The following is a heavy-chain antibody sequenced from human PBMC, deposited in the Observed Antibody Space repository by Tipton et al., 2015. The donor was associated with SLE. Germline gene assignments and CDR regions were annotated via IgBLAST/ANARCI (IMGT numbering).Heavy chain of an antibody. J-gene: IGHJ4*02. Sequence: SLRLSCAASGFTFSSYSMNWVRQAPGKGLEWVSYISSSSSTIYYADSVKGRFTISRDNAKTSLYLQMNSLRAEDTAVYYCARDRYDSSGYYLDSWGQGTLVTVSS. V-gene: IGHV3-48*01. CDR2: ISSSSSTI. CDR1: GFTFSSYS. CDR3: ARDRYDSSGYYLDS. D-gene: IGHD3-22*01.